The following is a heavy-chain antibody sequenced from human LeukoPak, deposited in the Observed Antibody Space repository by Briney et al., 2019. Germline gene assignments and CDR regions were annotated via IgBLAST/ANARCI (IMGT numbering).Heavy chain of an antibody. CDR1: GFRFNTYW. Sequence: PGGSLRLSCAASGFRFNTYWMSWVRQAPGKGLEWVANIKQDGNEKYYVDSVKGRFTISRDNAKNSLYLQMNSLRDEDTAVYYCASEHVAVPGENWGQGTLVTVSS. CDR2: IKQDGNEK. D-gene: IGHD6-19*01. V-gene: IGHV3-7*01. J-gene: IGHJ4*02. CDR3: ASEHVAVPGEN.